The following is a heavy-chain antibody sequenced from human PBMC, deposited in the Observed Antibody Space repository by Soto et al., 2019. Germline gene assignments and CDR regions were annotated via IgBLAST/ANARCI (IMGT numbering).Heavy chain of an antibody. CDR1: GCSISSGYY. J-gene: IGHJ3*02. Sequence: SETLSLTCAVSGCSISSGYYWGWIRQPPGKGLEWIGSIYHSGSTYYNPSLKSRVTISVDTSKNQFSLKLSSVTAADTAVYYCARDSRTYYDFWSGYLEAFDIWGQGTMVTVSS. D-gene: IGHD3-3*01. CDR3: ARDSRTYYDFWSGYLEAFDI. CDR2: IYHSGST. V-gene: IGHV4-38-2*02.